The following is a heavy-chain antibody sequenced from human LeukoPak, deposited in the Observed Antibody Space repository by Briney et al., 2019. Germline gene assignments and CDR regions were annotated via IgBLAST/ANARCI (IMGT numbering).Heavy chain of an antibody. Sequence: SETLSLTCTASGGSISSSSYYWGWIRQPPGKVLEWIGSIYYSGSTYYNPSLKSRVTISVDTSKNQFSLKLSSVTAADTAVYYCARDAMIVVDYFDYWGQGTLVTVSS. CDR2: IYYSGST. D-gene: IGHD3-22*01. CDR3: ARDAMIVVDYFDY. CDR1: GGSISSSSYY. J-gene: IGHJ4*02. V-gene: IGHV4-39*02.